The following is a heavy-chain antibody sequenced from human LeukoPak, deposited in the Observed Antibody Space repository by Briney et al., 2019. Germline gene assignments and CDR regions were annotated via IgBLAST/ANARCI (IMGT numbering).Heavy chain of an antibody. Sequence: GGTLRFSCAASGFTFNNYWMSWVRQAPGKGLKWGANIKEDGSEKYYVDSVKGRFTISRDNAKNSLYLQMHSLRAEDTALYYCAKTLPYVNWFDPWGQGTLVTVSS. J-gene: IGHJ5*02. CDR1: GFTFNNYW. CDR2: IKEDGSEK. CDR3: AKTLPYVNWFDP. D-gene: IGHD2-8*01. V-gene: IGHV3-7*01.